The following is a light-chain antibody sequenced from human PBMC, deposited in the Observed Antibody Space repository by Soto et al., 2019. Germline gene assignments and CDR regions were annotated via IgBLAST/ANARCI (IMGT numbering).Light chain of an antibody. CDR1: QSVSSN. CDR3: QQNNDWPRT. V-gene: IGKV3-15*01. CDR2: SVS. J-gene: IGKJ1*01. Sequence: EIVMTQSPATLSVSPGERATLSCRVSQSVSSNLAWYQQKPGRAPRLLIYSVSTRATGIPARFSGGGSGTEFTLTISSLQSEDFAVYYCQQNNDWPRTFGQGTKV.